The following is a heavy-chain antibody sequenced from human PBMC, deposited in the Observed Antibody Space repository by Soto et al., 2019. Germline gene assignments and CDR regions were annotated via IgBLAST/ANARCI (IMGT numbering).Heavy chain of an antibody. Sequence: LRLSCAASGFTFSSYWMHWVRQAPGKGLVWVSRMNEDGGTTDYADSVKGRFTISRDNAKNTLYLQMNSLRDEDTAVYYCARIDCTGNNCNPYYHYGMDVWGQGTTVTVSS. J-gene: IGHJ6*02. CDR3: ARIDCTGNNCNPYYHYGMDV. CDR1: GFTFSSYW. CDR2: MNEDGGTT. D-gene: IGHD2-8*02. V-gene: IGHV3-74*01.